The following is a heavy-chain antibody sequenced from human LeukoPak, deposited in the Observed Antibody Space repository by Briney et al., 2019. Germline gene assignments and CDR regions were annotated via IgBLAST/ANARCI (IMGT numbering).Heavy chain of an antibody. CDR2: IWYDGSKQ. D-gene: IGHD2-21*02. Sequence: GGSLRLSCAASGLTFSKNGMHWVRQAPGKGLAWVALIWYDGSKQYYADSVKGRFTISRDSSTLFLQMNSLRAEDTAVYYCARFTGGDYYGRLDYWGQGTLVTVSS. J-gene: IGHJ4*02. CDR1: GLTFSKNG. CDR3: ARFTGGDYYGRLDY. V-gene: IGHV3-33*01.